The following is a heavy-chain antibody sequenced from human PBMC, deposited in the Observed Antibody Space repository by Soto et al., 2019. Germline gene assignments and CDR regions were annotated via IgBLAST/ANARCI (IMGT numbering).Heavy chain of an antibody. CDR2: IKSKADGGTT. D-gene: IGHD2-8*01. J-gene: IGHJ4*02. CDR3: RSSYCSNGVCQYYFDY. Sequence: PGGSLRLSCAASRITFSNAWMSWVRQAPWKGLEWVGRIKSKADGGTTDYAAPVKGRFSISRDDSENTLYLQMNSLKTEDTAVYYCRSSYCSNGVCQYYFDYWGQGALVTVSS. CDR1: RITFSNAW. V-gene: IGHV3-15*01.